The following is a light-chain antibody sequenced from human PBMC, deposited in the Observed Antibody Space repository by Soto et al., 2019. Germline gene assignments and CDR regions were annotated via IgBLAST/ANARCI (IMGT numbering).Light chain of an antibody. CDR2: DAS. CDR3: QQYETFSGT. CDR1: QTISNW. V-gene: IGKV1-5*01. Sequence: DIQMTQSPSTLSASVADRVTISCRASQTISNWLAWYQQKPGEAPKLLIYDASALPRGVPSRFSGSGSGTKFTLTIASLQPDDFATYYCQQYETFSGTFGPGTKVDI. J-gene: IGKJ1*01.